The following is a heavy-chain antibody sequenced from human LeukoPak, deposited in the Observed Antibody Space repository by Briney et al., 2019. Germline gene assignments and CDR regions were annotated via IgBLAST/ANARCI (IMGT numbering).Heavy chain of an antibody. V-gene: IGHV4-4*09. CDR3: ARGRPDRELFNYYYYSMHV. Sequence: SETLSLTCTVSGGSISSYYWTWIRQPPGKGLEWIGYIYTSGSTNYNPSLKSRVTISVDTSKNQFSLKLSSVTAADTAVYYCARGRPDRELFNYYYYSMHVWGKGTTVTVSS. CDR2: IYTSGST. CDR1: GGSISSYY. D-gene: IGHD3-10*01. J-gene: IGHJ6*03.